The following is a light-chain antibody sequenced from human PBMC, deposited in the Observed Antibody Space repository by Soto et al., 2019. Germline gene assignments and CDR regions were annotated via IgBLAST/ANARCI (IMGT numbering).Light chain of an antibody. V-gene: IGKV4-1*01. CDR2: WAS. J-gene: IGKJ1*01. Sequence: DIVMTQSPDSLAVSLGERATINCKSSQSVLYSSNNKNYLAWYQQKPAQPPKLLIYWASTRESGVPDRFSGSGSGTDFTLTISSLQAEDVALYYCQQYYSTPWTFDQGTKVEIK. CDR1: QSVLYSSNNKNY. CDR3: QQYYSTPWT.